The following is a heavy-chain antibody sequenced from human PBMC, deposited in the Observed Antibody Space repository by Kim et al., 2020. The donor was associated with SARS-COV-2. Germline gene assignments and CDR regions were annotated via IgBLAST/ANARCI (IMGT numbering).Heavy chain of an antibody. V-gene: IGHV4-30-2*01. CDR2: IYHSGST. CDR1: GGSISSGGYS. CDR3: ARGYSYGYGGGPAYYFEY. D-gene: IGHD5-18*01. J-gene: IGHJ4*02. Sequence: SETLSLTCAVSGGSISSGGYSWSWIRQPPGKGLEWIGYIYHSGSTYYNPSLKSRVTISVDRSKNQFSLKLSSVTAAHTAVYYCARGYSYGYGGGPAYYFEYWGQGTLVTVSS.